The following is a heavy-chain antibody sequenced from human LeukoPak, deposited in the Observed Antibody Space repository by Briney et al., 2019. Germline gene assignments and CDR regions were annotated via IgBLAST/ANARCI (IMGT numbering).Heavy chain of an antibody. CDR1: GYSISSGYY. Sequence: NASETLSLTCTVSGYSISSGYYWGWIRQPPGKGLEWIGSIYHSRGTYYDPSLKSRVTISVDTSKNQFSLKLSSVTAADTAVYYCASGYSYGPIDYWGQGTLVTVSS. CDR3: ASGYSYGPIDY. CDR2: IYHSRGT. J-gene: IGHJ4*02. V-gene: IGHV4-38-2*02. D-gene: IGHD5-18*01.